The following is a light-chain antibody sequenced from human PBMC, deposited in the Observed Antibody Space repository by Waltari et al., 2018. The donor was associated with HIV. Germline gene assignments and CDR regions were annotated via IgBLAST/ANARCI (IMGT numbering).Light chain of an antibody. Sequence: PGERATLSCRASQSVSSSYLAWYQQKPGQTPRLLIYGASSRAAGIPDRFSGSGSGTDFTLTISRLEPEDFAVYYCQQYGSSLPLTFGGGTKVEIK. V-gene: IGKV3-20*01. CDR3: QQYGSSLPLT. CDR1: QSVSSSY. J-gene: IGKJ4*01. CDR2: GAS.